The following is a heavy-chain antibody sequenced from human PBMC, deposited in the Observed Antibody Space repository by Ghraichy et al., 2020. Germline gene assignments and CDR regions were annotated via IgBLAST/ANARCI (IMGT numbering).Heavy chain of an antibody. CDR1: GFTFSSYG. CDR2: ISYDGSNK. D-gene: IGHD3-10*01. V-gene: IGHV3-30*18. Sequence: GGSLRLSCAASGFTFSSYGMHWVRQAPGKGLEWVAVISYDGSNKYYADSVKGRFTISRDNSKNTLYLQMNSLRAEDTAVYYCAKDLAFRELYYYGMDVWSQGTTVTVSS. J-gene: IGHJ6*02. CDR3: AKDLAFRELYYYGMDV.